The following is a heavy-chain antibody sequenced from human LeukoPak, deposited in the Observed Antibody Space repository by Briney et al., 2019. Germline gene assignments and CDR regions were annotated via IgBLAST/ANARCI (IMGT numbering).Heavy chain of an antibody. Sequence: GGSLRLSCAASGFTVTSSYMSWVRQAPGKGLEWVAVLYSGGQTYYAGSVRGRFTISRDASKNTLYLQMNSLRAEDTAEYYCARARCDTCGYGSWGQGTLVTVSS. D-gene: IGHD5-12*01. J-gene: IGHJ5*02. CDR3: ARARCDTCGYGS. CDR2: LYSGGQT. CDR1: GFTVTSSY. V-gene: IGHV3-66*02.